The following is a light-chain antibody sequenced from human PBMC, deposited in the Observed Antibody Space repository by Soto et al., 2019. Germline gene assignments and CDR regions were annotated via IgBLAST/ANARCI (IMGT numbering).Light chain of an antibody. CDR1: QSVSGNY. CDR2: GSS. Sequence: EIVLTQSPGTLSLSPGERATLSCRASQSVSGNYLAWYQQKPRQSPRLLIYGSSDRATGIPDRFSGSGSATDFTLTITRMEPEDFAVYYCQQYGSSPPYTFGQGTKLEIK. CDR3: QQYGSSPPYT. V-gene: IGKV3-20*01. J-gene: IGKJ2*01.